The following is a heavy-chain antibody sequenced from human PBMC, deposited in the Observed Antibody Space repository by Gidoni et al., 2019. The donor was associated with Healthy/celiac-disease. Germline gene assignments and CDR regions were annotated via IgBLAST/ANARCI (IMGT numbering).Heavy chain of an antibody. Sequence: QVQLVESGGGVVQPGRSLRLSCAASGFTFSSSGMHWLRQAPGKGLEWVAVIWYDGSNKYYADSVKGRFTISRDNSKNTLYLQMNSLRAEDTAVYYCARDRDYYDSSGYYRAYYYYGMDVWGQGTTVTVSS. J-gene: IGHJ6*02. CDR2: IWYDGSNK. D-gene: IGHD3-22*01. CDR3: ARDRDYYDSSGYYRAYYYYGMDV. CDR1: GFTFSSSG. V-gene: IGHV3-33*01.